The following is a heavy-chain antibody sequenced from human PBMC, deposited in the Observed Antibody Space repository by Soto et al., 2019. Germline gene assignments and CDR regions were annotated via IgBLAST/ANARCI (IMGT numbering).Heavy chain of an antibody. CDR2: IDTDGGGT. Sequence: EVQLVESGGGLVQPGGSLRVSCAASGFTLRSHRIHWVRQVPGKGLEWVSRIDTDGGGTSYADSVKGRFTISTDNAKNTVNPQMNGLRGEDTAVYYCATVFDLWGQGTLVTVSS. CDR1: GFTLRSHR. J-gene: IGHJ5*02. CDR3: ATVFDL. V-gene: IGHV3-74*01.